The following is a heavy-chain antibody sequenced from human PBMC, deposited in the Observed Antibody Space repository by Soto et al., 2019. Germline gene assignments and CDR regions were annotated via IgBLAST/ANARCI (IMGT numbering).Heavy chain of an antibody. J-gene: IGHJ5*02. CDR1: GSSVNGYY. Sequence: PSETLSLTCAVYGSSVNGYYWNWIRLLPGKGLEWIGEINHTGVTHYHPSLKSRVTMSVDTSKNQFSLRLSSVTAADTAIYYCATRITVFGLLIPPFDPWGPGTQVT. CDR3: ATRITVFGLLIPPFDP. V-gene: IGHV4-34*01. CDR2: INHTGVT. D-gene: IGHD3-3*01.